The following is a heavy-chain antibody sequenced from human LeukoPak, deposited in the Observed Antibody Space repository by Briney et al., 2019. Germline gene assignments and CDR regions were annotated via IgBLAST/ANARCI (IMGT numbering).Heavy chain of an antibody. CDR1: GGSISSYY. V-gene: IGHV4-39*07. D-gene: IGHD2-8*02. Sequence: PSETLSLTCTVSGGSISSYYWGWIRQPPGEGLEWIGSNSGSTYYNPSLKSRVTISVDTSKNQFSLKLISVTAADTAVYYCAREDTGGLDYWGQGILVTVSP. CDR3: AREDTGGLDY. J-gene: IGHJ4*02. CDR2: NSGST.